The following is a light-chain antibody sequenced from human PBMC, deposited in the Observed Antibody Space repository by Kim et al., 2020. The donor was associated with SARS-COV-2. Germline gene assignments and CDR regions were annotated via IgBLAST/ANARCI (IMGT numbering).Light chain of an antibody. CDR3: QSADSSGSWV. CDR1: ALPKQY. CDR2: KDS. V-gene: IGLV3-25*03. J-gene: IGLJ3*02. Sequence: SYELTQPPSVSVSPGQTARITCSGDALPKQYSHWYHQKPGQAPVLVMYKDSERPSGIPGRFSGSRSGTTVTLTISGVQAEDEADYYCQSADSSGSWVLGGGTQLTVL.